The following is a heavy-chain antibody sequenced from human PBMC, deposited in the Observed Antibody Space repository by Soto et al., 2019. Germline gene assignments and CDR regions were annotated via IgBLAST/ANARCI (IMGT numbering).Heavy chain of an antibody. J-gene: IGHJ6*03. Sequence: GGSLRLSCAASGFTFSSYSMNWVRQAPGKGLEWVSYISSSSTIYYADSVKGRFTISRDNAKNSLYLQMNSLRAEDTAVYYCARRNTAMALYYYYYMDVWGKGTTVTVSS. CDR1: GFTFSSYS. CDR3: ARRNTAMALYYYYYMDV. D-gene: IGHD5-18*01. V-gene: IGHV3-48*01. CDR2: ISSSSTI.